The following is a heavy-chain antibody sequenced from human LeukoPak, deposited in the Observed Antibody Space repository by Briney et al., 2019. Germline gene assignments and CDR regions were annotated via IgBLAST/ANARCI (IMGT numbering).Heavy chain of an antibody. CDR3: TRGSGEIHY. V-gene: IGHV5-51*01. CDR1: GYTFTSYW. Sequence: GESLKISRKGSGYTFTSYWIGWVRQMPGKGLEWMGIIYGGDSDTRYSPSFQGQVTISADKSINTAYLQWSGLKVSDTAMYYCTRGSGEIHYWGQGTLVTVSS. J-gene: IGHJ4*02. D-gene: IGHD2-15*01. CDR2: IYGGDSDT.